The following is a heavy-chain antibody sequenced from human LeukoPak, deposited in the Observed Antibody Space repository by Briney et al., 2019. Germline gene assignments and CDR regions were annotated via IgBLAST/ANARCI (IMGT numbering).Heavy chain of an antibody. CDR3: ARQNDFRLDY. CDR1: GYTFSSYW. Sequence: GESLRISCKGAGYTFSSYWIGWVRQMPGKGLEGMGIIYPGDSDTRYSPSLQGQVTISVDTSIGTAYLQWSSLKASDTAIYYCARQNDFRLDYWGQGTLVTVYS. J-gene: IGHJ4*02. CDR2: IYPGDSDT. V-gene: IGHV5-51*01. D-gene: IGHD3-3*01.